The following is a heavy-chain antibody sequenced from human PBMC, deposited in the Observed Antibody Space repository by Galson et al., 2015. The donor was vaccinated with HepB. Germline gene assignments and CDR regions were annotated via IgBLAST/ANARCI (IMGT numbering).Heavy chain of an antibody. V-gene: IGHV1-18*04. CDR3: ARATSALYVPAAVSNYGMDV. CDR2: ISAYNGNT. CDR1: GYTFTSYG. Sequence: SVKVSCKASGYTFTSYGISWVRQAPGQGLEWMGWISAYNGNTNYAQKLQGRVTMTTNTSTSTAYMELRSLRSDDTAVYYCARATSALYVPAAVSNYGMDVWGQGTTVTVSS. J-gene: IGHJ6*02. D-gene: IGHD2-2*01.